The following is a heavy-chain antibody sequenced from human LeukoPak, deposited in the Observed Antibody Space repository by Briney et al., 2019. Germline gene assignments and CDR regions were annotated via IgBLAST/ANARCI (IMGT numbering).Heavy chain of an antibody. CDR1: GFTFSSYG. CDR2: IRYDGSNK. V-gene: IGHV3-30*02. Sequence: GGSLRLSCAASGFTFSSYGMHWVRQAPGKGLEWVAFIRYDGSNKYYADSVKGRFTISRDNSKNTLYLQMNSLRAEDTAVYYCAKDPPNCGGDCYDYYYMDVWGKGTTVTVSS. D-gene: IGHD2-21*01. CDR3: AKDPPNCGGDCYDYYYMDV. J-gene: IGHJ6*03.